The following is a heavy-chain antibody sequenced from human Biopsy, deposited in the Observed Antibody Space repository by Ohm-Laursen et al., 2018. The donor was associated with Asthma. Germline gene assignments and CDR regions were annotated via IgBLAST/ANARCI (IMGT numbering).Heavy chain of an antibody. CDR2: ISVYNGDT. CDR3: ARGYSGSDRIVYYYSGLEV. V-gene: IGHV1-18*01. Sequence: GASVKVSCKASGYTFSSFGISWVRQAPGQGLDWMGWISVYNGDTDYAQKLQGRVTMTTDTSTSTAYMELSSLSSEDTAVYYCARGYSGSDRIVYYYSGLEVWGQGTTVTVSS. J-gene: IGHJ6*02. CDR1: GYTFSSFG. D-gene: IGHD5-12*01.